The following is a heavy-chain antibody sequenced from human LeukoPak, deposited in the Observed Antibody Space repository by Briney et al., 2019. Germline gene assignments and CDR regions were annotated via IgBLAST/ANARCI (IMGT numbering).Heavy chain of an antibody. CDR1: GFTFSSYA. J-gene: IGHJ6*02. CDR2: ISSSSSTI. CDR3: ARARHLRGSYYYGMDV. Sequence: GGSLRLSCAASGFTFSSYAMNWVRQAPGKGLEWVSYISSSSSTIYYADSVKGRFTISRDNAKNSLYLQMNSLRAEDTAVYYCARARHLRGSYYYGMDVWGQGTTVTVSS. D-gene: IGHD3-10*01. V-gene: IGHV3-48*01.